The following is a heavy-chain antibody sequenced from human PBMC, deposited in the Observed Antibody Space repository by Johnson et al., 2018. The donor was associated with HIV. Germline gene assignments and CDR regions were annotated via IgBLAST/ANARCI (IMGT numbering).Heavy chain of an antibody. CDR1: GFAFSSYA. CDR3: ARARRAAAQRDAFYN. D-gene: IGHD6-13*01. Sequence: QVQLVESGGGLVQPGGSLRLSCAASGFAFSSYAMHWVRQAPGKGLEWVAVISYDGTSKYQADSVKGRFTISRDNSKNTLFMQMNSLRGEDTAVYYCARARRAAAQRDAFYNWGQGTMVTVSS. CDR2: ISYDGTSK. V-gene: IGHV3-30*04. J-gene: IGHJ3*02.